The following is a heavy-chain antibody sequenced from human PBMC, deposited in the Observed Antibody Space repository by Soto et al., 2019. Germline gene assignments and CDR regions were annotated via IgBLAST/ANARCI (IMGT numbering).Heavy chain of an antibody. CDR1: GGSVNSGSYY. Sequence: SETLSLTCTVSGGSVNSGSYYWSWIRQPPGKGLEWIGYIYYSGSTNYNPSLKSRVTISVDTSKNQFSLKLSSVTAADTAVYYCARDTEYCSSTSCPRDVFDIWGQGTMVTVSS. J-gene: IGHJ3*02. CDR2: IYYSGST. V-gene: IGHV4-61*01. D-gene: IGHD2-2*01. CDR3: ARDTEYCSSTSCPRDVFDI.